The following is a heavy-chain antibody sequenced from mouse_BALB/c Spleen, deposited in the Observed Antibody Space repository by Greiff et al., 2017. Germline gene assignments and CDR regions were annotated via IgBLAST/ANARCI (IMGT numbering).Heavy chain of an antibody. J-gene: IGHJ4*01. CDR2: ISDGGSYT. CDR1: GFTFSDYY. CDR3: ARVGSD. Sequence: EVQVVESGGGLVKPGGSLKLSCAASGFTFSDYYMYWVRQTPEKRLEWVATISDGGSYTYYPDSVKGRFTISRDNAKNNLYLQMSSLKSEDTAMYYCARVGSDWGQGTSVTVSS. V-gene: IGHV5-4*02.